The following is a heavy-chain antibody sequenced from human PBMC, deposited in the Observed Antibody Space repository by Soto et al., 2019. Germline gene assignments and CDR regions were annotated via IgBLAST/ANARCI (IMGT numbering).Heavy chain of an antibody. Sequence: SETLSLTCTVSGDSISAYYWSWIRQPPGKGLEWIGYIFGSGSTNYESSLKSRVIMSLDTSKNQFSLKLSSVTAGDSAMYYCATRPPGDTWVPYFDYWGQGILVTVSS. D-gene: IGHD3-10*01. J-gene: IGHJ4*02. CDR1: GDSISAYY. CDR3: ATRPPGDTWVPYFDY. CDR2: IFGSGST. V-gene: IGHV4-59*01.